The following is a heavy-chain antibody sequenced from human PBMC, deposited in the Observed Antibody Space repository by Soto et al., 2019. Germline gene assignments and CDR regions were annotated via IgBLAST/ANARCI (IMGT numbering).Heavy chain of an antibody. J-gene: IGHJ4*02. CDR1: GGSISSSNW. CDR3: AAYREGSGSYYSDY. Sequence: SETLSLTCAVSGGSISSSNWWSWVRQPPGKGLEWIGEIYHSGSTNYNPSLKSRVTISVDKSKNQSSLKLSSVTAADTAVYYCAAYREGSGSYYSDYWGQGTLVTVSS. D-gene: IGHD3-10*01. CDR2: IYHSGST. V-gene: IGHV4-4*02.